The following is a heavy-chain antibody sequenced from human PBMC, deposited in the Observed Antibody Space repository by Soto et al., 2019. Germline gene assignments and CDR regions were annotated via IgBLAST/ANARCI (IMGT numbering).Heavy chain of an antibody. J-gene: IGHJ4*02. Sequence: PGGSLRLSCAASGFTFSSYSMNWVRQAPGKGLEWVSSISSSSSYIYYADSVKGRFTISRDNAKNSLYLQMNSLRAEDTAVYYCARDIGSSGYVDHYWGQGTLVTVSS. D-gene: IGHD3-22*01. CDR1: GFTFSSYS. V-gene: IGHV3-21*01. CDR3: ARDIGSSGYVDHY. CDR2: ISSSSSYI.